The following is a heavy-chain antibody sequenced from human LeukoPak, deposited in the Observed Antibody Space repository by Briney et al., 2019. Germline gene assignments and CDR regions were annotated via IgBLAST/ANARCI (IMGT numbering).Heavy chain of an antibody. J-gene: IGHJ4*02. CDR3: TRVSGDTFDY. CDR1: GFTFDDYA. D-gene: IGHD2-21*02. V-gene: IGHV3-49*04. CDR2: IRSKAYGGTT. Sequence: GGSLRLSCTASGFTFDDYAMSWVRQAPGKGLEGVGFIRSKAYGGTTEYAASVKGRLTISRDDSKSIAYLQMNSLKTEDTAVYYCTRVSGDTFDYWGQGTLVTVSS.